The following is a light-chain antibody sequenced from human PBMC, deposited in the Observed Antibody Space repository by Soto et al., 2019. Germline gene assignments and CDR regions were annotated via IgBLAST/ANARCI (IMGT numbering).Light chain of an antibody. J-gene: IGKJ1*01. Sequence: EIVLTQSPATLSLSPGERATLSCGASQSVSSSYLAWYQQKPGLAPILLNYDASSTAAVIPGRFSGSGSGTDFNLTISRLEPEDFAEYYCQHYGSSPWTFGQGTKVEIK. CDR2: DAS. CDR1: QSVSSSY. CDR3: QHYGSSPWT. V-gene: IGKV3D-20*01.